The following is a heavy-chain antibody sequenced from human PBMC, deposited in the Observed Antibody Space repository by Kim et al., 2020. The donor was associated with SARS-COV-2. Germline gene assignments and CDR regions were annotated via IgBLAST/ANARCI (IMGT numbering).Heavy chain of an antibody. CDR3: ARDTRGQYLIVPPKGLDP. J-gene: IGHJ5*02. CDR2: ILDDGSQK. V-gene: IGHV3-33*08. Sequence: GGSLRLSCAASGFMFSKYGMHWVRRVPGKGLEWVANILDDGSQKNYGASVGGRFTVSRDNSKNTLYLHMSDLRAEDTAVYYCARDTRGQYLIVPPKGLDPWGQGTLVTVSS. D-gene: IGHD1-26*01. CDR1: GFMFSKYG.